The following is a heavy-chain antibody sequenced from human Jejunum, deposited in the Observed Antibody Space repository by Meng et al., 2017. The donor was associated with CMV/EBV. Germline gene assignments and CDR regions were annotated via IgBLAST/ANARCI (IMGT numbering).Heavy chain of an antibody. J-gene: IGHJ4*02. CDR2: MSHDGSEE. D-gene: IGHD2-8*01. CDR3: ARDRGPNTLDY. Sequence: CAVSGFTFSTYWMTWVRQVPGKGLEWVVSMSHDGSEEYYLDSVRGRFTVSRDNAQDSVYLQMNSLRVEDTAIYYCARDRGPNTLDYWGQGTLVTVSS. CDR1: GFTFSTYW. V-gene: IGHV3-7*01.